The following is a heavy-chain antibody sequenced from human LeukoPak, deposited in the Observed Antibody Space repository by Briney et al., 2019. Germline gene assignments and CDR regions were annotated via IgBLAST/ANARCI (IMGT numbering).Heavy chain of an antibody. V-gene: IGHV3-49*04. CDR1: GFTFGDYA. J-gene: IGHJ4*02. CDR2: IRSKAYGGTT. D-gene: IGHD3-10*01. Sequence: GGSLRLSCTASGFTFGDYAMSWVRQAPGKGLEWVGFIRSKAYGGTTEYAASVKGRFTISRDDSKSIAYLQMNSLKTEDTAVYYCTRDTVLLWFGEPQASDYWGQGTLVTVSS. CDR3: TRDTVLLWFGEPQASDY.